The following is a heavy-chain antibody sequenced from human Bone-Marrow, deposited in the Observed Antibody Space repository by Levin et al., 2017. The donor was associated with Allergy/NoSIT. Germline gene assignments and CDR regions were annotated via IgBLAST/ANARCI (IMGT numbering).Heavy chain of an antibody. CDR3: ARDKNCSGGSCKMGFYY. CDR1: GYTFTSYA. V-gene: IGHV7-4-1*02. J-gene: IGHJ4*02. Sequence: GESLKISCKASGYTFTSYAMNWVRQAPGQGLEWMGWINTNTGNPTYAQGFTGRFVFSLDTSVSTAYLQISSLKAEDTAVYYCARDKNCSGGSCKMGFYYWGQGTLVTVSS. CDR2: INTNTGNP. D-gene: IGHD2-15*01.